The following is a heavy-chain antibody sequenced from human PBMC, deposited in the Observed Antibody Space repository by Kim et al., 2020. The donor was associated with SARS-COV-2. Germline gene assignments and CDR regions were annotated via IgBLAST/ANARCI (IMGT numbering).Heavy chain of an antibody. Sequence: SETLSLTCTVSGGSISSYYWSWIRQPPGKGLEWIGYIYYSGSTNYNPSLKSRVTISVDTSKNQFSLKLSSVTAADTAVYYCARLGGDYYDSSGYYSNDAFDIWGQGTMVTVSS. J-gene: IGHJ3*02. CDR1: GGSISSYY. CDR3: ARLGGDYYDSSGYYSNDAFDI. CDR2: IYYSGST. V-gene: IGHV4-59*08. D-gene: IGHD3-22*01.